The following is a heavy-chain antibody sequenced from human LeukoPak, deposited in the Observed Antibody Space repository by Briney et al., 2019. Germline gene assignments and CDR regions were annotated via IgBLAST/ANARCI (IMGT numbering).Heavy chain of an antibody. Sequence: GGSLRLSCAASGFTFSIYAMSWVRQAPGKGLEWVSAISGSGGSTYYGDSWKGRFTIARDNSKKTVYLQVNSLRAEDTAVYYCAKFSYDYDYVWGSFDRPEPYDYWGQGTLVTVSS. D-gene: IGHD3-16*01. J-gene: IGHJ4*02. CDR1: GFTFSIYA. CDR2: ISGSGGST. CDR3: AKFSYDYDYVWGSFDRPEPYDY. V-gene: IGHV3-23*01.